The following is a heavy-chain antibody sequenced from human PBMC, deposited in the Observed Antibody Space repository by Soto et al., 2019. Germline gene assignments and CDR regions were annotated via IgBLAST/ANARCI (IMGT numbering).Heavy chain of an antibody. J-gene: IGHJ4*02. CDR3: AKDLIVATIGGAFDY. V-gene: IGHV3-23*01. Sequence: GGSLRLSCAASGFTFSNYAMNWVRQAPGKGLEWVSGMSGSGGSTYYADSVKGRFTISRDNSKNTLYLQMSSLRAEDTAVYYCAKDLIVATIGGAFDYWGQGALVTVSS. CDR1: GFTFSNYA. D-gene: IGHD5-12*01. CDR2: MSGSGGST.